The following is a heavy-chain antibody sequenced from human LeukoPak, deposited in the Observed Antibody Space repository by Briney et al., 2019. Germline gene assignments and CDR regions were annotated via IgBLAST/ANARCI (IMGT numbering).Heavy chain of an antibody. Sequence: ASVKVSCKASGYTFTGYYMHWVRQAPGQGLEWMGWINPNSGGTNYAQKFQGWVTMTRDTSISTAYMELSRLRSDDTAVYYCARGEVVPAAMGFMDYYYYGMDVWGQGTTVTVSS. V-gene: IGHV1-2*04. J-gene: IGHJ6*02. CDR3: ARGEVVPAAMGFMDYYYYGMDV. CDR1: GYTFTGYY. CDR2: INPNSGGT. D-gene: IGHD2-2*01.